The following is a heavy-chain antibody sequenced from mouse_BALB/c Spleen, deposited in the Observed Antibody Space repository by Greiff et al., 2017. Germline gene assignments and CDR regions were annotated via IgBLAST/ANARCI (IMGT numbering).Heavy chain of an antibody. D-gene: IGHD2-1*01. Sequence: EVQGVESGGGLVQPGGSLRLSCATSGFTFSDFYMEWVRQPPGKRLEWIAASRNKANDYTTEYSESVKGRLIVSRDTSQSILYLQRNAMRAEDTANYYGARDEGNYYFDYWGQGTTLTVSS. CDR1: GFTFSDFY. CDR2: SRNKANDYTT. CDR3: ARDEGNYYFDY. V-gene: IGHV7-1*02. J-gene: IGHJ2*01.